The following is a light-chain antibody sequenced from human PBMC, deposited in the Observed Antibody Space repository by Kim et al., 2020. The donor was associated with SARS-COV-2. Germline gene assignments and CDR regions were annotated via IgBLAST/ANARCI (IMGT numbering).Light chain of an antibody. V-gene: IGKV1-27*01. Sequence: ATVGDGVTITCRASQGINRDLAWYQQRPGKVPKLLIYGASTLQSGVPSRFSGGGSGTDFTLTISGLQPEDVATYYCQKYNSAPWTFGQGTKVDIK. J-gene: IGKJ1*01. CDR3: QKYNSAPWT. CDR2: GAS. CDR1: QGINRD.